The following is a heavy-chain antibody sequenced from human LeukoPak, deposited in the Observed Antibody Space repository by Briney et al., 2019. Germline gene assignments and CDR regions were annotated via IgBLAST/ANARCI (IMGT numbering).Heavy chain of an antibody. CDR1: GFTFSSHW. CDR3: ARAYSYGFDGFMDY. J-gene: IGHJ4*02. Sequence: GGSLRLSCAASGFTFSSHWMHWVRQAPGKGLEWVAVISYDGSNKYYADSVKGRFTISRDNSKNTLYLQMNSLRAEDTAVYYCARAYSYGFDGFMDYRGQGTLVTVSS. V-gene: IGHV3-30*03. D-gene: IGHD5-18*01. CDR2: ISYDGSNK.